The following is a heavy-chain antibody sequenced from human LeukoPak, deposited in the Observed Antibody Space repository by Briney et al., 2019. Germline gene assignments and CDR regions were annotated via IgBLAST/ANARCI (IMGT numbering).Heavy chain of an antibody. CDR2: TYYRSKWYS. CDR3: ARGKASFTAENAFDI. Sequence: SQTLSLTCAISGDSVYSNTAAWNWIRQSPSRGLEWLGRTYYRSKWYSDYAVSVKSRITINPDTPKNQFSLQLNSVTPEDTAVYYCARGKASFTAENAFDIWGQGTMVTVSS. CDR1: GDSVYSNTAA. J-gene: IGHJ3*02. D-gene: IGHD2-2*01. V-gene: IGHV6-1*01.